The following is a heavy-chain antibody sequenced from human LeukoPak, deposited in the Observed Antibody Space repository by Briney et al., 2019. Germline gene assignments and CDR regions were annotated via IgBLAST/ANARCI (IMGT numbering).Heavy chain of an antibody. CDR1: GGSISSGDYY. CDR3: ARLTYSSSWGLFFDP. D-gene: IGHD6-13*01. J-gene: IGHJ5*02. CDR2: IYDSGST. Sequence: TLSLTCTVSGGSISSGDYYWSWIRQPPGKGLEWIGYIYDSGSTFHYNPSLKSRVNISVDTSKNQLSLRLSSVTAADTAVYYCARLTYSSSWGLFFDPWGQGTLVTVSS. V-gene: IGHV4-30-4*08.